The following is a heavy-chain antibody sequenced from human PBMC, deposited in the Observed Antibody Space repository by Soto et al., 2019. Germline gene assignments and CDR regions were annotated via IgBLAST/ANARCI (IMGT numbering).Heavy chain of an antibody. Sequence: ETLSLTCTVSGDSFSNSYWSWMRQPAGKGLEWIGRIYPSGTTNYNPSLKSRLTLSRDTSKNQFSLSLRSVTAADTAVYFCARDDFGSAGMDVWGQGTTVTVSS. CDR2: IYPSGTT. J-gene: IGHJ6*02. CDR3: ARDDFGSAGMDV. CDR1: GDSFSNSY. V-gene: IGHV4-4*07. D-gene: IGHD3-10*01.